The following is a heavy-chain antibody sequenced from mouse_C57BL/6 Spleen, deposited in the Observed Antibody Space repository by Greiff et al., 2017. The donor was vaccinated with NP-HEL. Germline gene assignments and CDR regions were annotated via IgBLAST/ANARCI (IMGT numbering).Heavy chain of an antibody. CDR2: IDPSDSYT. CDR3: ARSAQEGYFDY. V-gene: IGHV1-69*01. Sequence: QVQLQQPGAELVMPGASVKLSCKASGYTFTSYWMHWVKQRPGQGLEWIGEIDPSDSYTNYNQKFKGKSTLTVDKSSSTAYMQLSSLTSEDSAVYYCARSAQEGYFDYWGQGTTLTVSS. D-gene: IGHD3-2*02. CDR1: GYTFTSYW. J-gene: IGHJ2*01.